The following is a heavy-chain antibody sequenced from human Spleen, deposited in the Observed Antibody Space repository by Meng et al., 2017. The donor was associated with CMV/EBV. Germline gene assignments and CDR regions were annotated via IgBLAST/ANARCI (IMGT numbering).Heavy chain of an antibody. Sequence: SVKVSCKASGGTFSNYAISWVRQAPGQGPEWMGRIIPILGVTIYAQKFQGRVTLTADTSTSTAYMEVSSLRSEDTAIYYCARDLYSGSFFRPYYFDLWGQGTLVTVSS. CDR2: IIPILGVT. CDR3: ARDLYSGSFFRPYYFDL. J-gene: IGHJ4*02. D-gene: IGHD1-26*01. CDR1: GGTFSNYA. V-gene: IGHV1-69*04.